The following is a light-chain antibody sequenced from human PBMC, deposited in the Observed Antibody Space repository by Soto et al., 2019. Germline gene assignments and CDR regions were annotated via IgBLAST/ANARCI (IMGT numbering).Light chain of an antibody. CDR1: QTISSW. J-gene: IGKJ1*01. CDR2: KAS. CDR3: QHYNSYSEA. V-gene: IGKV1-5*03. Sequence: DIHMTQSPSTLSGSVGERVTITCRASQTISSWLAWYQQKPGKAPKLLIYKASTLKSGVPSRFSGSGSGTEFTLTISSLQPDDFATYYCQHYNSYSEAFGQGTKVDIK.